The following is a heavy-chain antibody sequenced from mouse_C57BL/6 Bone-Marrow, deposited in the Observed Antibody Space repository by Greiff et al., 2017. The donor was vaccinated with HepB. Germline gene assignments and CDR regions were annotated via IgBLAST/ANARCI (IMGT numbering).Heavy chain of an antibody. CDR2: IHPNSGST. V-gene: IGHV1-64*01. Sequence: VQLHQPGAELVKPGASVKLSCKASGYTFTSYWMHWVKQRPGQGLEWIGMIHPNSGSTNYNEKFKSKATLTVDKSSSTAYMQLSSLTSEDSAVYYCARSGGNYWAWFAYWGQGTLVTVSA. CDR1: GYTFTSYW. D-gene: IGHD2-1*01. CDR3: ARSGGNYWAWFAY. J-gene: IGHJ3*01.